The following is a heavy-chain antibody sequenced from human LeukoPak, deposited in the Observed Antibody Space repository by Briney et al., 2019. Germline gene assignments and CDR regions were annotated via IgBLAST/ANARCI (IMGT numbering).Heavy chain of an antibody. D-gene: IGHD1-26*01. CDR2: ISGSGVKT. V-gene: IGHV3-23*01. CDR1: GFTFSSYG. CDR3: AKGSGGEVGATTSFDY. Sequence: GGSLRLSCVASGFTFSSYGMSWVRQAPEKGLGWGSSISGSGVKTYYADSVKGGFTISRDNSKNTLYLQMNSLRAEDTAVYYCAKGSGGEVGATTSFDYWGQGTLVTVSS. J-gene: IGHJ4*02.